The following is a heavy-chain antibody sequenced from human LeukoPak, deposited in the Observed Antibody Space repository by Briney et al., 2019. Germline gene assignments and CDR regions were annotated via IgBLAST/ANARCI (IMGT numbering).Heavy chain of an antibody. CDR3: AGGPLAVAGSFDY. Sequence: SETLSLTCAVYGGSFSGYYWSWIRQPPGKGLEWIGEINHSGSTNYNPSLKSRVTISVDTSKNQFSLKLSSVTAADTAVYYCAGGPLAVAGSFDYWGQRTLVTVSS. CDR2: INHSGST. J-gene: IGHJ4*02. CDR1: GGSFSGYY. V-gene: IGHV4-34*01. D-gene: IGHD6-19*01.